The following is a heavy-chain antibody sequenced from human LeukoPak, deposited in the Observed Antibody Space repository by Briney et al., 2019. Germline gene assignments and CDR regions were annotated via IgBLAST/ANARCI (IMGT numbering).Heavy chain of an antibody. CDR3: AQDFGLVVATGRIHV. J-gene: IGHJ6*02. Sequence: AGGSLRLSCAASGFTFDDYGMHWVRHAPGKGLEWVSGIRWDRGSIIYVDSVKGRFTIARDNAKNCLYLQMNRLRAEDTAFYYCAQDFGLVVATGRIHVWGQGTALTLSS. CDR1: GFTFDDYG. CDR2: IRWDRGSI. V-gene: IGHV3-9*01. D-gene: IGHD1-26*01.